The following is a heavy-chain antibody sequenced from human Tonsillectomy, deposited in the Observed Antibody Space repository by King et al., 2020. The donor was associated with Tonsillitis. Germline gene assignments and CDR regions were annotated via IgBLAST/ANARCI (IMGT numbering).Heavy chain of an antibody. J-gene: IGHJ3*02. CDR2: IWYDGRNK. CDR3: ARTRTAYYDFWSGYSHDAFDI. D-gene: IGHD3-3*01. Sequence: VQLVESGGGVVQPGRSLRLSCAASGFTFSSYGMHWVRQAPGKGLEWVAVIWYDGRNKYYADSVKGRFTISRDNSKNTLYLQMNSLRAEDTAVYYCARTRTAYYDFWSGYSHDAFDIWGQGTMVTVSS. V-gene: IGHV3-33*01. CDR1: GFTFSSYG.